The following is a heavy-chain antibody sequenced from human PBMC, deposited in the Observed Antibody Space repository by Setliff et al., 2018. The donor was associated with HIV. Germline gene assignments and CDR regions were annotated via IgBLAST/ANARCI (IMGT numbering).Heavy chain of an antibody. Sequence: HPGGSLRLSCTASGFTFGEYAMSWVRQAPGKGLEWVGIIKSKAYGETTEYAASVKGRFTLSRDDSKSIAYLQMNSLKTEDTGVYYCTPPPGTYWGQGTLVTVSS. CDR3: TPPPGTY. CDR2: IKSKAYGETT. J-gene: IGHJ4*02. D-gene: IGHD1-1*01. CDR1: GFTFGEYA. V-gene: IGHV3-49*04.